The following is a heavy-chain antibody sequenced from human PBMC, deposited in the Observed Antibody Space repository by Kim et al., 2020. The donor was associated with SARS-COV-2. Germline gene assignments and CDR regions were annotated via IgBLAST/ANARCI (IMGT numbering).Heavy chain of an antibody. V-gene: IGHV4-59*01. CDR3: ARECYDSSGFEEDAFDI. CDR1: GGSISSYY. D-gene: IGHD3-22*01. CDR2: IYYSGST. Sequence: SETLSLTCTVSGGSISSYYWSWIRQPPGKGLEWIGYIYYSGSTNYNPSLKSRVTISVDTSQNQFSLHLSSVTAADTAVYYCARECYDSSGFEEDAFDIWG. J-gene: IGHJ3*02.